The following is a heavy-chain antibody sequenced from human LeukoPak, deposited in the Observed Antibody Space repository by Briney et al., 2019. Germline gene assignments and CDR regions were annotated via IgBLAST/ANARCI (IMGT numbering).Heavy chain of an antibody. CDR3: ARHLRETTTGFDP. D-gene: IGHD1-1*01. CDR1: GYSISSGYY. Sequence: SETLSLTCAVSGYSISSGYYWGWIRQPPGKGLEWIGSIYHSGSTYYNPSLKSRVTISIDTSKNQFSLKLNSVTGADTAVYYCARHLRETTTGFDPWGQGTLVTVSS. CDR2: IYHSGST. J-gene: IGHJ5*02. V-gene: IGHV4-38-2*01.